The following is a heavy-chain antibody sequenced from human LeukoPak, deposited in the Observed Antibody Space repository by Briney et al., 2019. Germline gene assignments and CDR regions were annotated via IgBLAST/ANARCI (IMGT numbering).Heavy chain of an antibody. CDR1: GFTFSSYE. V-gene: IGHV3-48*03. Sequence: PGGSLRLSCAASGFTFSSYEMNWVRQAPGKGLEWVSYISSSGSTIYYADSVKGRFTIYRDNAKNSLYLKMNSVRAEDTAVYYCARFLRGSGWFPYYYYGMDVWGQGTTVTVSS. CDR2: ISSSGSTI. D-gene: IGHD6-19*01. J-gene: IGHJ6*02. CDR3: ARFLRGSGWFPYYYYGMDV.